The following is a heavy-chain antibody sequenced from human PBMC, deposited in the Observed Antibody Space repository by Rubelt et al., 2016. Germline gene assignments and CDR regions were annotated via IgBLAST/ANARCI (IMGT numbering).Heavy chain of an antibody. Sequence: QVQLVQSGAEVKKPGASVKVSCKASGYTFTSYAMHWVRQAPGQRLEWMGWINAGNGHTKYTQKFQCRVTITRDTSGSTDYMELSRLRSEDTAVYYCAREDTTDRGWYDALDIWGQGTMVTVSS. CDR2: INAGNGHT. D-gene: IGHD6-19*01. V-gene: IGHV1-3*01. J-gene: IGHJ3*02. CDR3: AREDTTDRGWYDALDI. CDR1: GYTFTSYA.